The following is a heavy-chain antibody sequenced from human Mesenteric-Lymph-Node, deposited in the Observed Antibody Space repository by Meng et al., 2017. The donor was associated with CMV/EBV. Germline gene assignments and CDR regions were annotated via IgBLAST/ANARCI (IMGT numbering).Heavy chain of an antibody. D-gene: IGHD3-16*02. CDR2: ISYDGSNK. V-gene: IGHV3-30*04. CDR1: GFTFSSHA. CDR3: ARDVYDYVWGSYRYTFDY. Sequence: GESLKISCAASGFTFSSHAMHWVRQAPGKGLEWVAVISYDGSNKYYADSVKGRFTISRDNSKNTLYLQMNSLRAEDTAVYYCARDVYDYVWGSYRYTFDYWGQGTLVTVSS. J-gene: IGHJ4*02.